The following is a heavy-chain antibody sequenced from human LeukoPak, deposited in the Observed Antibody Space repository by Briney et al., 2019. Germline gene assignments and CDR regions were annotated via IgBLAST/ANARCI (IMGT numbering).Heavy chain of an antibody. Sequence: ASVKVSCKASGYSFADYYMHWVRQAPGQGLEWMGWIKPNSGGTRSAQKFQGRVTMTRDTSISTAYMELSSLRSEDTAVYYCARDNMVRGVMYFYWGQGTLVTVSS. CDR1: GYSFADYY. CDR3: ARDNMVRGVMYFY. J-gene: IGHJ4*02. V-gene: IGHV1-2*02. CDR2: IKPNSGGT. D-gene: IGHD3-10*01.